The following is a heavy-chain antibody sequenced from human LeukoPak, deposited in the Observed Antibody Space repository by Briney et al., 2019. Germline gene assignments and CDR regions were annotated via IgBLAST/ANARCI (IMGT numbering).Heavy chain of an antibody. Sequence: GGSLRLPCAASGFTFSSHAMRWVRQAPGKGLEWVADISYDGSNQYYADSVKGRFTVSRDNSKNTLHLQMNSLRAEDTAVYFCARVPFDYGDYALDFWGQGTLVTVSS. CDR2: ISYDGSNQ. J-gene: IGHJ4*02. CDR3: ARVPFDYGDYALDF. CDR1: GFTFSSHA. D-gene: IGHD4-17*01. V-gene: IGHV3-30*01.